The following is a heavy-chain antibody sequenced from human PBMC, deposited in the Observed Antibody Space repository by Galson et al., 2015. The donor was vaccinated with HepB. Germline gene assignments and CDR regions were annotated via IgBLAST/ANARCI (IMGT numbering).Heavy chain of an antibody. CDR2: IVVGSGNT. J-gene: IGHJ2*01. V-gene: IGHV1-58*01. D-gene: IGHD4-23*01. Sequence: SVKVSCKASGFTFTSSAVQWVRQARGQRLEWIGWIVVGSGNTNYAQKFQERVTITRDMSTSTAYMELSSLRSEDTAVYYCARDLGASTGDYGGKAWYFDLWGRGTLVTVSS. CDR3: ARDLGASTGDYGGKAWYFDL. CDR1: GFTFTSSA.